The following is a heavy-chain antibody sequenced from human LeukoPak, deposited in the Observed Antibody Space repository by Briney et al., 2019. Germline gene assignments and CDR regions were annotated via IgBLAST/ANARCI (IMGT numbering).Heavy chain of an antibody. CDR1: GFTFDDYG. Sequence: PGGSLRLSCAASGFTFDDYGMIWVRQAPGKGLEWVSGINWNGVSTDHADSVKGRFTISRDNSKNTPYLQMNSLRAEDTAVYYCASISGYDPIDYWGQGTLVTVSS. D-gene: IGHD5-12*01. J-gene: IGHJ4*02. V-gene: IGHV3-20*04. CDR2: INWNGVST. CDR3: ASISGYDPIDY.